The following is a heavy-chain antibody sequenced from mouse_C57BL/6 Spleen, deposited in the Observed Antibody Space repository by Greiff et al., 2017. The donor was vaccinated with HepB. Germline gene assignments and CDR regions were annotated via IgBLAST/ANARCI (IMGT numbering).Heavy chain of an antibody. CDR2: IYPSDSET. CDR1: GYTFTSYW. J-gene: IGHJ1*03. V-gene: IGHV1-61*01. D-gene: IGHD1-3*01. Sequence: QVQLQQPGAELVRPGSSVKLSCKASGYTFTSYWMDWVKQRPGQGLEWIGNIYPSDSETHYNQKFKDKATLTVDKSSSTAYMQLSSLTSEDSAVYYCARGLYKGYFDVGGKGTTVTVSS. CDR3: ARGLYKGYFDV.